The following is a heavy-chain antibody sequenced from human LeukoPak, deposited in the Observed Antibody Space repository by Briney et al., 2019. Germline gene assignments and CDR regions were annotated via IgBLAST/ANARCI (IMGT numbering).Heavy chain of an antibody. CDR1: GGTFISYA. V-gene: IGHV1-69*06. Sequence: SVTVSCKASGGTFISYAISWVRQAPGQGLEWMGGIIPIFGTANYAQKFQGRVTITADKSTSTAYMELSSLRSEDTAVYYCARGLGELSFDLCYWGQGTLVTVSS. D-gene: IGHD3-16*02. CDR2: IIPIFGTA. J-gene: IGHJ4*02. CDR3: ARGLGELSFDLCY.